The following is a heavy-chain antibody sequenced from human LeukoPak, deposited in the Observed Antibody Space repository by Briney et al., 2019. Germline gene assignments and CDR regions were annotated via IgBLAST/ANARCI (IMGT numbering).Heavy chain of an antibody. J-gene: IGHJ4*02. V-gene: IGHV4-34*01. D-gene: IGHD3-22*01. Sequence: PSETLSLTCAVYGGSFSGYYWSWLRQPPGKGLEWIGEINHSGSTNYNPSLKSRVTISVDTSKNQFSLKLSSVTAADTAVYYCARGLSSSGYYTRPYYFDCWGQGTLVTVSS. CDR2: INHSGST. CDR3: ARGLSSSGYYTRPYYFDC. CDR1: GGSFSGYY.